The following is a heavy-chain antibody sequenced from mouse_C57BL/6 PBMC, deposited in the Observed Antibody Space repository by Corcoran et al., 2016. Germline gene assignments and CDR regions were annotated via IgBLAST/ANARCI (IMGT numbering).Heavy chain of an antibody. V-gene: IGHV1-80*01. J-gene: IGHJ4*01. CDR1: GYAFRSYW. CDR3: ARWGHYGNSYYAMDY. D-gene: IGHD2-1*01. CDR2: IYPGDGDT. Sequence: QVQLQQSGAELVKPGASVKISCKASGYAFRSYWMNWVKQRPGKGLEWIGQIYPGDGDTNYNGKFKGKATLTADKSSSPAYMQLSSLTSEDSAVYFCARWGHYGNSYYAMDYWGQGTSVTVSS.